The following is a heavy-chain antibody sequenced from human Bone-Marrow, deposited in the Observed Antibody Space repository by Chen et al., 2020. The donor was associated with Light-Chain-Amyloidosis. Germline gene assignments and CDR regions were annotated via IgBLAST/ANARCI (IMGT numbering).Heavy chain of an antibody. CDR1: GLTFSSHW. Sequence: EVQLVESGGGLVQPGGSLRLSCTASGLTFSSHWLHWVRQAPGKGLVWVSRISGDGSSRSYADSVKGRFTISRDNVKNILYLEMNSLRVENTATYYCARDLTTVTVWGQGTTVTVSS. CDR3: ARDLTTVTV. CDR2: ISGDGSSR. J-gene: IGHJ6*02. D-gene: IGHD4-17*01. V-gene: IGHV3-74*01.